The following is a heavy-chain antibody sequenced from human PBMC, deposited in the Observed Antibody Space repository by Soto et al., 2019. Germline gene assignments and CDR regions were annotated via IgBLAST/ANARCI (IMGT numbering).Heavy chain of an antibody. CDR1: GYTFTSHD. V-gene: IGHV1-46*01. D-gene: IGHD6-19*01. CDR3: ARAVGYYYGMDV. Sequence: ASVKVSCKASGYTFTSHDMYWVPQAPGQGLEWMGVISPCGASISYAQKFQGRVTMTTDTSTSTAYMELRSLRSDDTAVYYCARAVGYYYGMDVWGQGTTLTVS. CDR2: ISPCGASI. J-gene: IGHJ6*02.